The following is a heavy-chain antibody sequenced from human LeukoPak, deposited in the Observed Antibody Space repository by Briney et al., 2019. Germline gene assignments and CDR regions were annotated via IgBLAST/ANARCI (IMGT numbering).Heavy chain of an antibody. CDR1: GVTFKLYW. J-gene: IGHJ5*02. CDR2: INDDGSDT. Sequence: GGSLRLSRAASGVTFKLYWMHWVHQVPGKGPVWVSRINDDGSDTVYADSVRGRFTISRDDAKNTVYLQMNNLRAEDTAVYHCVRGGPSTWSWGQGTLVTVSS. V-gene: IGHV3-74*01. D-gene: IGHD2-15*01. CDR3: VRGGPSTWS.